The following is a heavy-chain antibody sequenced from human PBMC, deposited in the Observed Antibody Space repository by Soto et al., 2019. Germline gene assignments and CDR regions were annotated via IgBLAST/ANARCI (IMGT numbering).Heavy chain of an antibody. CDR3: AKDQWGSIVVVVAAPSGAFDI. D-gene: IGHD2-15*01. Sequence: GGSLRLSCAASGFTVSSNYMSWVRQAPGKGLEWVSVIYSGGSTYYADSVKGRFTISRDNSKNTLYLQMNSLRAEDTAVYYCAKDQWGSIVVVVAAPSGAFDIWGQGTMVTVS. J-gene: IGHJ3*02. CDR1: GFTVSSNY. CDR2: IYSGGST. V-gene: IGHV3-53*01.